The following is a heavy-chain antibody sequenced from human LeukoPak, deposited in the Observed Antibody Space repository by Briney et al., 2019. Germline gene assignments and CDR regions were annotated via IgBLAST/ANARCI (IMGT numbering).Heavy chain of an antibody. CDR1: GGSFSGYY. V-gene: IGHV4-34*01. J-gene: IGHJ4*02. CDR3: ARSEINDYSRY. CDR2: INHSGST. Sequence: SETLSLTCAVYGGSFSGYYWSWIRQPPGKGLEWIGEINHSGSTNYNPSLKSRVTISVDTSKNQFSLEMTSVTAADTAVYYCARSEINDYSRYWGQGILVVVSS. D-gene: IGHD4-11*01.